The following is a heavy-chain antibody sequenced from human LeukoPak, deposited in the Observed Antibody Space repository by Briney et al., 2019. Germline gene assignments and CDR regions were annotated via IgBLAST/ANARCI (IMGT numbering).Heavy chain of an antibody. D-gene: IGHD1-26*01. Sequence: PGGSLRLSCAASGFTFSSYGMHWVRQAPGKGLEWVSAISGSGGSTYYADYVKGRFTISRDNSKNTLYLQMNSLRAEDTAVYYCAKIPSNIYSGSYLDAFDIWGQGTMVTVSS. V-gene: IGHV3-23*01. J-gene: IGHJ3*02. CDR1: GFTFSSYG. CDR3: AKIPSNIYSGSYLDAFDI. CDR2: ISGSGGST.